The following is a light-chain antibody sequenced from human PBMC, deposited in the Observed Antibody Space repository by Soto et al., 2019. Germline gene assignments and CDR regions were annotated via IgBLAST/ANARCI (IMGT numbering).Light chain of an antibody. J-gene: IGLJ2*01. CDR3: QSYDSSLRGSV. CDR1: SSNIGAGYD. Sequence: QAVVTQPPSVSGAPGQRVTISCTGSSSNIGAGYDVQWYQQLPGAAPKLLTYANTNRPSGVPDRFSGSKSGTSASLAITGLQAEDEADYYCQSYDSSLRGSVFGGGTKVTVL. CDR2: ANT. V-gene: IGLV1-40*01.